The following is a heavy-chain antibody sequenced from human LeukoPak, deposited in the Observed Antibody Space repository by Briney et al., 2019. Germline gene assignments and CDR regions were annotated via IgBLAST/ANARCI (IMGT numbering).Heavy chain of an antibody. D-gene: IGHD6-13*01. CDR3: AKEANSLLWYVGHTLDY. V-gene: IGHV3-30*02. Sequence: GGSLRLSCAASGFTFSSYGMHWVRQAPGKGLEWVAFIRYDGSNKYYADSVKGRFTISRDNSKNTLYLQMNSLRAEDTAVYYCAKEANSLLWYVGHTLDYWGQGTLVTVSS. CDR1: GFTFSSYG. CDR2: IRYDGSNK. J-gene: IGHJ4*02.